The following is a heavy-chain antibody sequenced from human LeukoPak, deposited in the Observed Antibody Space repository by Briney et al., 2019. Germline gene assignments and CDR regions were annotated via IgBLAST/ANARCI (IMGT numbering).Heavy chain of an antibody. D-gene: IGHD6-13*01. CDR3: AKDPLWGGSSWRY. V-gene: IGHV3-23*01. J-gene: IGHJ4*02. Sequence: GGSLRLSCLTSGFTLSTNAMSWVRQAPGKGLEWVSAISGSGGSTYYADSVKGRFTISRDNSKNTLYLQMNSLRAEDTAVYYCAKDPLWGGSSWRYWGQGTLVTVSS. CDR2: ISGSGGST. CDR1: GFTLSTNA.